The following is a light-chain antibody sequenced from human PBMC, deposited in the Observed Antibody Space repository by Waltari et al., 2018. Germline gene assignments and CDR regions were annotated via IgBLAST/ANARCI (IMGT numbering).Light chain of an antibody. CDR3: QHNVRLPVT. V-gene: IGKV3-20*01. Sequence: SLSPGESATLSCRASQNVGRSLVWYQQKPGQAPRLLIYDTSTRATGIPDRFSGSGSGTDFSLSIARLEPEDFAVYYCQHNVRLPVTFGQGTKVEI. J-gene: IGKJ1*01. CDR1: QNVGRS. CDR2: DTS.